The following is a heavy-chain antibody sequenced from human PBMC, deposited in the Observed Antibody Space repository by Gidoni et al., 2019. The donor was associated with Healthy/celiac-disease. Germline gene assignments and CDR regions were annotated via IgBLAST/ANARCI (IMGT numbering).Heavy chain of an antibody. CDR1: GGSFSGYY. V-gene: IGHV4-34*01. Sequence: QVQLQQWGAGLLKPSETLSLTCAVYGGSFSGYYWSWIRQPPGKGLEWIGEINHSGSTNYNPSLKSRVTISVDTSKNQFSLKLSSVTAADTAVYYCARGRVTGIAAANWFDPWGQGTLVTVSS. CDR3: ARGRVTGIAAANWFDP. J-gene: IGHJ5*02. CDR2: INHSGST. D-gene: IGHD6-13*01.